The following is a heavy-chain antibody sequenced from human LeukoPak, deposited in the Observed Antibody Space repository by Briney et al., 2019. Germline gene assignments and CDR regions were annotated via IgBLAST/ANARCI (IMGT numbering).Heavy chain of an antibody. CDR1: GYTFTSYG. J-gene: IGHJ4*02. D-gene: IGHD3-16*02. CDR2: IGAYNGNT. Sequence: ASVKVSCKASGYTFTSYGISWVRQAPGQGLEWMGWIGAYNGNTNYAQTLQGRVTMTTDTSTSTAYLALRSLRSADTAVYYCARDWGPGLRLGELSFPLHSGPGTLVTVSS. CDR3: ARDWGPGLRLGELSFPLH. V-gene: IGHV1-18*01.